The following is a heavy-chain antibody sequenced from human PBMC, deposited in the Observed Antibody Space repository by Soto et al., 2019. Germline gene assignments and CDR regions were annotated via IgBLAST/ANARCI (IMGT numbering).Heavy chain of an antibody. CDR1: GFTFSSYA. CDR2: ISGSGGST. J-gene: IGHJ6*02. D-gene: IGHD3-10*01. V-gene: IGHV3-23*01. Sequence: PGGSLRLSCAASGFTFSSYAMSWVRQAPGKGLEWVSAISGSGGSTYYADSVKGRFTISRDNSKNTLYLQMNSLRAEDTAVYYCAKDLERIVGWFGELSHYYYYYYGMDVWGQGTTVTVSS. CDR3: AKDLERIVGWFGELSHYYYYYYGMDV.